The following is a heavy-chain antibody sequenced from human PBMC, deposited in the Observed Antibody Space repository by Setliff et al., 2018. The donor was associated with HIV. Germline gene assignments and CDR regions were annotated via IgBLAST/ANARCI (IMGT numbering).Heavy chain of an antibody. Sequence: ASVKVSCKASGYTFTSYDVNWVRQAPGQGLEWMGRSSVDSDNTNYAQKFQGRVTMTTDTSTSTAYLELRSLRSEDTAVYYCARGWGAERWLQLDPRYFDLWGRGTLVTVSS. CDR3: ARGWGAERWLQLDPRYFDL. CDR2: SSVDSDNT. J-gene: IGHJ2*01. D-gene: IGHD5-12*01. CDR1: GYTFTSYD. V-gene: IGHV1-18*01.